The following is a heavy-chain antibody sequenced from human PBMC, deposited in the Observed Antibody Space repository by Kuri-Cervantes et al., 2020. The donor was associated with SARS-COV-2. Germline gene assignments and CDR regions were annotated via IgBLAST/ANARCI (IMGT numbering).Heavy chain of an antibody. V-gene: IGHV3-48*01. CDR2: ISSSSSTI. J-gene: IGHJ2*01. Sequence: ETLSLTCAASGFTFSSYSMNWVRQAPGKGLEWVSYISSSSSTIYYADSVKGRFTIYRDNAKNSLYLQMNSLRAEDMALYYCATAGSSSYWYFDLWGRGTLVTVSS. CDR3: ATAGSSSYWYFDL. D-gene: IGHD6-6*01. CDR1: GFTFSSYS.